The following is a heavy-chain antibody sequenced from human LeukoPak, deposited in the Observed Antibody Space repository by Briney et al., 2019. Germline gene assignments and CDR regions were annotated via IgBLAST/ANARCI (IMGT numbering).Heavy chain of an antibody. CDR2: IRYDGSNK. CDR1: GFTFSSYG. Sequence: GGSLRLSCAASGFTFSSYGMHWVRQAPGKGLEWVAFIRYDGSNKYYADSVKGRFTISRDNSKNTLYLQMNSLRAEDTAVYYCAKDRISSGWSTYYFDYWGQGTLVTVSS. CDR3: AKDRISSGWSTYYFDY. J-gene: IGHJ4*02. V-gene: IGHV3-30*02. D-gene: IGHD6-19*01.